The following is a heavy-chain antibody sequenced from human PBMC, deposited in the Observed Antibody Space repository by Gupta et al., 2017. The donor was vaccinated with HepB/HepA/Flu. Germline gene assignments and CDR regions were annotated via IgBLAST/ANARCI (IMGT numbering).Heavy chain of an antibody. CDR3: ASVRGFPRYGDYYRNQYFQH. Sequence: QVHLVQSGAEVKKPGASVKVSCKVSGYTLSELSMPLVRQAPGKGLEWMGGFDYEDGETIYAQNFQGRVTMTEDTSTDTAYMELRSLTFEDTAVYYCASVRGFPRYGDYYRNQYFQHWGQGTLVTVSS. CDR2: FDYEDGET. CDR1: GYTLSELS. V-gene: IGHV1-24*01. D-gene: IGHD3-22*01. J-gene: IGHJ1*01.